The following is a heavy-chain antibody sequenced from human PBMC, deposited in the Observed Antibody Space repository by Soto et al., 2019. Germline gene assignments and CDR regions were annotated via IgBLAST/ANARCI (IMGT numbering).Heavy chain of an antibody. V-gene: IGHV1-18*01. CDR1: GYTFTSYG. J-gene: IGHJ3*02. D-gene: IGHD2-15*01. CDR2: ISAYNGNT. Sequence: QVQLVQSGAEVKKPGASVKVSCKASGYTFTSYGISWVRQAPGQELEWMGWISAYNGNTNYAQKRQGRVTMTTDTSTSTAYMELRSLRSDDTAVYYCARSIIGYCSGGSCYAYFDIWGQGTMVTVSS. CDR3: ARSIIGYCSGGSCYAYFDI.